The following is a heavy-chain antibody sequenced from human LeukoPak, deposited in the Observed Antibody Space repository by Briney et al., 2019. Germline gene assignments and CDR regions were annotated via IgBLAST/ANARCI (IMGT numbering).Heavy chain of an antibody. J-gene: IGHJ3*02. CDR2: ISAYNGNT. CDR1: GYTFTSYG. Sequence: ASVKVSCKASGYTFTSYGISWVRQAPGQGLEWMGWISAYNGNTNYAQKLQGRVTMTTDTSTSTAYMELRSLRSDDTAVYYCASPNYYGSGISDAFDIWGQGTMVTVSS. D-gene: IGHD3-10*01. V-gene: IGHV1-18*01. CDR3: ASPNYYGSGISDAFDI.